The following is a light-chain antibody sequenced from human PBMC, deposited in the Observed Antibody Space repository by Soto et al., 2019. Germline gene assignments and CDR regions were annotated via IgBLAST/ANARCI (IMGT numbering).Light chain of an antibody. CDR3: MQATQPTWT. Sequence: DIVMTQTPLSSPVTLGQPVSISCRSSRSLVHSDGNTYLNWLHQRPGQPPRLLIYKISNRFFGVPDRFSGSGAGTHFTLKINRVEPEDVGIYYCMQATQPTWTFGQGTKVDIK. V-gene: IGKV2-24*01. J-gene: IGKJ1*01. CDR1: RSLVHSDGNTY. CDR2: KIS.